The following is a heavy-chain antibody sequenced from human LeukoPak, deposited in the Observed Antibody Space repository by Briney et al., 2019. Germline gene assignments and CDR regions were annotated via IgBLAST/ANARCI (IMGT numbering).Heavy chain of an antibody. CDR1: GFTVSSNY. CDR2: IYSGGST. V-gene: IGHV3-66*01. D-gene: IGHD4-17*01. CDR3: ARDYGDQTLDY. Sequence: GSLRLSCAASGFTVSSNYMSWVRQAPGKGLEWVPVIYSGGSTYYADSVKGRFTISRDNSKNTLYLQMNSLRAEDTAVYYCARDYGDQTLDYWGQGTLVTVSS. J-gene: IGHJ4*02.